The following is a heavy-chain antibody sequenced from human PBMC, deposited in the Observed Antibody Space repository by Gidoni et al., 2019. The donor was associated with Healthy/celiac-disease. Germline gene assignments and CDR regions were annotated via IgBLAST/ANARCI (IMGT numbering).Heavy chain of an antibody. V-gene: IGHV3-74*01. CDR2: INSDGSST. J-gene: IGHJ6*02. Sequence: LVWVSRINSDGSSTSYADSVKGRFTISRDNAKNTLYLQMNSLRAEDTAVYYCARAIKWELPPYYYYYYGMDVWGQGTTVTVSS. D-gene: IGHD1-26*01. CDR3: ARAIKWELPPYYYYYYGMDV.